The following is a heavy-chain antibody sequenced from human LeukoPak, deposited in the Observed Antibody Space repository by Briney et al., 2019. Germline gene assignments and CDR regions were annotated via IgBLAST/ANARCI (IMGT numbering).Heavy chain of an antibody. CDR2: ISADGVT. Sequence: ASVKVSCKASGYTFTAYGITWVRQAPGQGLEWMGGISADGVTNYAPNLQGRVSMTTDTTTTTAYMELRSLRSDDTAVYYCARDYEDTAMIKYWGPGTLVTVSS. CDR1: GYTFTAYG. V-gene: IGHV1-18*01. J-gene: IGHJ4*02. CDR3: ARDYEDTAMIKY. D-gene: IGHD5-18*01.